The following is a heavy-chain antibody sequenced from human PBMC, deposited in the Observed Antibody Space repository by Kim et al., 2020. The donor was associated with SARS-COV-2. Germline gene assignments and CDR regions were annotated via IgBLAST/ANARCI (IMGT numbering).Heavy chain of an antibody. CDR1: GFTFSSYA. CDR3: ARSETYASGLDY. V-gene: IGHV3-30*04. CDR2: ISYDGSNK. J-gene: IGHJ4*02. Sequence: GGSLRLSCAASGFTFSSYAMHWVRQAPGKGLEWVAVISYDGSNKYYADSVKGRFTVSRDNSKNTLYLQMNSLRTEDTAVYNCARSETYASGLDYWGQGT. D-gene: IGHD2-15*01.